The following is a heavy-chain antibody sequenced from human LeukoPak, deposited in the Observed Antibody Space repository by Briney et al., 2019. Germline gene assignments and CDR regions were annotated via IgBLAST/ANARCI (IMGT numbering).Heavy chain of an antibody. Sequence: GGTLRLSCAASGFTFSSYAMHWARQAQAKGLERVAVIPFDAISQYYEDSVKSRLTISRHNSNNTLYLQMNSLRDEDTAVYYCASDRGGYCTNGVCAGFDYWGQG. CDR3: ASDRGGYCTNGVCAGFDY. CDR2: IPFDAISQ. V-gene: IGHV3-30*04. CDR1: GFTFSSYA. D-gene: IGHD2-8*01. J-gene: IGHJ4*02.